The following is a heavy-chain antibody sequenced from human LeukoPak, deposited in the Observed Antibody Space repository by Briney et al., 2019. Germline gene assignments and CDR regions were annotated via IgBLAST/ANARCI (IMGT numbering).Heavy chain of an antibody. V-gene: IGHV4-59*01. CDR1: GGSISSYY. CDR3: ARDLLPYCSSTSCGMDV. J-gene: IGHJ6*02. D-gene: IGHD2-2*01. Sequence: PSXTLSLTCTVSGGSISSYYWSWIRQPPGKGLEWIGYIYYSGSTNYNPSLKSRVTISVDTSKNQFSLKLSSVTAADTAVYYCARDLLPYCSSTSCGMDVWGQGTTVTVSS. CDR2: IYYSGST.